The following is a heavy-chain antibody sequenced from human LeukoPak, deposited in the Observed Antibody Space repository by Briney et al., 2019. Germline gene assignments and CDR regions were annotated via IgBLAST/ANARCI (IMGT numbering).Heavy chain of an antibody. Sequence: SETLSLTCTVSGGSISTYYGNWIRQAPGKGLEWIGYIYYSGSTNYNPSLKSRVTISVDTSKNQFSLKLSSVTAADTAVYYCAREKKGVNWFDPWGQGTLVTVSS. CDR2: IYYSGST. D-gene: IGHD3-16*01. CDR1: GGSISTYY. J-gene: IGHJ5*02. CDR3: AREKKGVNWFDP. V-gene: IGHV4-59*01.